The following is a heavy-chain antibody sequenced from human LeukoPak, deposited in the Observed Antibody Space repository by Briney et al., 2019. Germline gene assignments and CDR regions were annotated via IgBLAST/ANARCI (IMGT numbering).Heavy chain of an antibody. Sequence: GGSLRLSCAASGSTFSSYTMNWVRQAPGKGLEWVSYIGSSGSTIYYADSVKGRFTISRDNAKNSLYLQMNSLRAEDTAVYYCAELGITMIGGVWGKGTTVTISS. CDR3: AELGITMIGGV. CDR1: GSTFSSYT. J-gene: IGHJ6*04. D-gene: IGHD3-10*02. CDR2: IGSSGSTI. V-gene: IGHV3-48*04.